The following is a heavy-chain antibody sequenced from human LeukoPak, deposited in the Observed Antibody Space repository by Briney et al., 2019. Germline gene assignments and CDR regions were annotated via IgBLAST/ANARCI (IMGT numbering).Heavy chain of an antibody. Sequence: PGGSLRLSCAVSGLPFSSYWMDWVRQAPGKGLEWVAIINPDGSVINHADSVKGRFSISRDNARNSLFLQMNSLRAEDTAVYYCTSGWSAAFDNWGQGTLVSVSS. D-gene: IGHD6-19*01. V-gene: IGHV3-7*01. CDR1: GLPFSSYW. J-gene: IGHJ4*02. CDR3: TSGWSAAFDN. CDR2: INPDGSVI.